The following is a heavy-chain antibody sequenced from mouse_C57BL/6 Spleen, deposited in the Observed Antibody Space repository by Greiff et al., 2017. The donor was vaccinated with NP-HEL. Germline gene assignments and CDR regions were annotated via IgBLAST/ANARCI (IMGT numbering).Heavy chain of an antibody. CDR2: ISDGGSYT. Sequence: EVQLVESGGGLVKPGGSLKLSCAASGFTFSSYAMSWVRQTPEKRLEWVATISDGGSYTYYPDNVKGRFTISRDNAKNNLYLQMSHLKSEDTAMYYCAREDDGYCYAMDYWGQGTSVTVSS. CDR1: GFTFSSYA. CDR3: AREDDGYCYAMDY. J-gene: IGHJ4*01. V-gene: IGHV5-4*01. D-gene: IGHD2-3*01.